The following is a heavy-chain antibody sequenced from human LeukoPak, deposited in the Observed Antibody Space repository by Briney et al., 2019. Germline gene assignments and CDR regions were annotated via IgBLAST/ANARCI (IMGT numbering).Heavy chain of an antibody. CDR2: IYHSGST. CDR1: GYSISSGYY. J-gene: IGHJ4*02. V-gene: IGHV4-38-2*01. Sequence: SETLSLTCAVSGYSISSGYYWGWIRQPPGKGLEWIGSIYHSGSTYYNPSLRSRVTISVDTSKNQFSLKLSSVTAADTAVYYCASKASDYAFDYWGQGTLVTVSS. D-gene: IGHD4-17*01. CDR3: ASKASDYAFDY.